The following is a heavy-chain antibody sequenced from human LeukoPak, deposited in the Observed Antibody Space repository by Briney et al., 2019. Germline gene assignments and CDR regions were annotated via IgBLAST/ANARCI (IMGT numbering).Heavy chain of an antibody. Sequence: GGSLRLSCAGSGFNVTTNNMYWVRQAPGKGLECVSAFHAGGSPDYADSVRDRFTISRDNSKNTLYLQMNSLRAEDTAVYFCGRRFCNSCPLDFWGQGTLVTVSS. CDR3: GRRFCNSCPLDF. D-gene: IGHD2-21*01. CDR1: GFNVTTNN. V-gene: IGHV3-66*04. J-gene: IGHJ4*02. CDR2: FHAGGSP.